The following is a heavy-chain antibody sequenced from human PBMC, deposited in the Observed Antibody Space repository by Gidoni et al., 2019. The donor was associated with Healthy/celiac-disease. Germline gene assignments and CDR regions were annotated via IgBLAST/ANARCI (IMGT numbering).Heavy chain of an antibody. D-gene: IGHD6-19*01. CDR3: AREAYSSGWYIFDY. CDR2: IWYDGSNK. J-gene: IGHJ4*02. Sequence: QVQLVESGGGVVQPGRSLRLSCAASGFTFSSYGMPWVRQAPGKGLEWVAVIWYDGSNKYYADSVKGRFTISRDNSKNTLYLQMNSLRAEDTAVYYCAREAYSSGWYIFDYWGQGTLVTVSS. CDR1: GFTFSSYG. V-gene: IGHV3-33*01.